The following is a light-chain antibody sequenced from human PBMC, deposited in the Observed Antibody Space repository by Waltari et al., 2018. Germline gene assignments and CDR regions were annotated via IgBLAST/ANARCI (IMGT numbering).Light chain of an antibody. CDR2: GAS. V-gene: IGKV3-15*01. Sequence: ETVMTQSPATLSVSPGERATLSCRASQSVSSNLAWYQQKPGQAPRLLIYGASTRATGIPARFSGRGSGTEFTLTISSLQSEDFAVYYCQQYNNWPGYTFGQGTKLEI. CDR1: QSVSSN. J-gene: IGKJ2*01. CDR3: QQYNNWPGYT.